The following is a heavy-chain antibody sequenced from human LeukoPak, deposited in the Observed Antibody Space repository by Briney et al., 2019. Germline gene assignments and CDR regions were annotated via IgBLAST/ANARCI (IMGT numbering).Heavy chain of an antibody. D-gene: IGHD6-13*01. CDR3: AHTPGIAQLDAFDI. CDR2: IYWNDDK. CDR1: GFSRSTSAVG. J-gene: IGHJ3*02. Sequence: SGPTLAKPTPPLTLTCTFSGFSRSTSAVGVGWIRQPPVKALEWLALIYWNDDKRYSPSLKSRLTITKDTSKNQVVLTMTNMDPVDTATYYCAHTPGIAQLDAFDIWGQATMVTVSS. V-gene: IGHV2-5*01.